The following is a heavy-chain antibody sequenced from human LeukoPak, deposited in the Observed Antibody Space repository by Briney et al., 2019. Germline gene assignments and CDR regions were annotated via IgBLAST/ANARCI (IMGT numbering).Heavy chain of an antibody. CDR3: ARVYSSGWQSFYYYGMDV. V-gene: IGHV4-4*07. J-gene: IGHJ6*02. CDR2: IYTSGST. CDR1: GGSISSYY. Sequence: SETLSLTCTVSGGSISSYYWSWIRQPPGKGLEWIGRIYTSGSTNYNPSLKSRVTMSVDTSKNQFSLKLSSVTAADTAVYYCARVYSSGWQSFYYYGMDVWGQGTTVTVSS. D-gene: IGHD6-19*01.